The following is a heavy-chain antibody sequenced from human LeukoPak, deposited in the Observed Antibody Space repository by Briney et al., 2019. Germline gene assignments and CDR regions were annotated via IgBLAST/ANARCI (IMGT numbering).Heavy chain of an antibody. D-gene: IGHD6-13*01. CDR1: GGSISSGDYY. CDR2: IYYSGST. J-gene: IGHJ4*02. CDR3: ARTYIAAAGTNFDY. Sequence: SQTLSLTCTVSGGSISSGDYYWSWIRQPPGKGLEWIGYIYYSGSTYYNPSLKSRVTISVDTSKNQFSLKLSSVTAADTAVYYCARTYIAAAGTNFDYWGQGTLVTVSS. V-gene: IGHV4-30-4*08.